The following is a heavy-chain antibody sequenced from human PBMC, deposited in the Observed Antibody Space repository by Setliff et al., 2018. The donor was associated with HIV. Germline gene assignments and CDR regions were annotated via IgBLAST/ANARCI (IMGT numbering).Heavy chain of an antibody. CDR3: ARLNQQWLVRDSGSNWFDP. CDR2: IYTSGNT. D-gene: IGHD6-19*01. V-gene: IGHV4-61*09. Sequence: SETLSLTCTVSGGSISSGSYYWSWIRQPAGKGLEWIGHIYTSGNTNHNPSLKSRVTISVDTSENQFSLKLNSVTAADTAVYYCARLNQQWLVRDSGSNWFDPWGQGILVTVSS. CDR1: GGSISSGSYY. J-gene: IGHJ5*02.